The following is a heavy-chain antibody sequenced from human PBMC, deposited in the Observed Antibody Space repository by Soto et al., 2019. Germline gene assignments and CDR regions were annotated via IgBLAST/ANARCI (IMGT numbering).Heavy chain of an antibody. CDR2: IYFSGSN. CDR1: GASIRSSDYY. V-gene: IGHV4-30-4*01. J-gene: IGHJ4*02. D-gene: IGHD4-17*01. CDR3: ASGPYGYYAFHH. Sequence: SETLSLTCTVSGASIRSSDYYWSWIRQPPGKGLEWIGYIYFSGSNYYNPSLKSRVTISEDTSNNHFSLKRSSVTAADSAVYSCASGPYGYYAFHHSGQGAMVTFYS.